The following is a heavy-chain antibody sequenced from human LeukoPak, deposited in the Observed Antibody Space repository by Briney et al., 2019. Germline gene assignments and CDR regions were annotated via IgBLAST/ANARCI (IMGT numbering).Heavy chain of an antibody. CDR1: GYTFTSYG. CDR2: ISAYNGNT. J-gene: IGHJ4*02. V-gene: IGHV1-18*01. D-gene: IGHD3-22*01. CDR3: ARDRNPPYYDTSGHYPHYFDY. Sequence: GASVKVSCKASGYTFTSYGISWVRQAPGQGLEWMGWISAYNGNTKYEQKLQGRVTMTTDTSTSTAYMELRSLRSDDTAVYYCARDRNPPYYDTSGHYPHYFDYWGQGTLVTVSS.